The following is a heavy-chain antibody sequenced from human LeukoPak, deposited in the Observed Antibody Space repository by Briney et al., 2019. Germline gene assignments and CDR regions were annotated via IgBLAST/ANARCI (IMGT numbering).Heavy chain of an antibody. CDR3: ARGPGTLWFGELRN. CDR2: IIPIFGTA. J-gene: IGHJ4*02. V-gene: IGHV1-69*05. D-gene: IGHD3-10*01. CDR1: GGTFSSYA. Sequence: GASVKVSCEASGGTFSSYAISWVRQAPGQGLEWMGGIIPIFGTANYAQMFQRRVTITTDESTSTAYMELSSLRSEDTAVYYCARGPGTLWFGELRNWGQGTLVTVSS.